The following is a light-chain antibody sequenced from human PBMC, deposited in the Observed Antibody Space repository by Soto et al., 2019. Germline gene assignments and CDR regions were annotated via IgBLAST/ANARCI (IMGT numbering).Light chain of an antibody. CDR1: QSVISH. Sequence: ELVMPQSPATLSVSRGARATRCCRAIQSVISHLARYHQKPGQAPRLLIYSASTRATGIPARFSGSGSGTEFTLTINSLQSEDFAVYYCQQYSNWPRTFGQGTKVEIK. CDR3: QQYSNWPRT. CDR2: SAS. J-gene: IGKJ1*01. V-gene: IGKV3-15*01.